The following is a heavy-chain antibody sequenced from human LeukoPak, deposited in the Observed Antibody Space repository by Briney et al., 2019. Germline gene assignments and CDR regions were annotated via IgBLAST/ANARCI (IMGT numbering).Heavy chain of an antibody. V-gene: IGHV3-33*01. D-gene: IGHD1-26*01. CDR3: ARDHSPKWGSGERYFDY. CDR1: GFSFNSYA. Sequence: PGRSLRLSCAASGFSFNSYAMHWVRQAPGKGLEWVAVMSHDGSDIYYGDSVKGRFTISRDNSKNTLYLQINSLRVDDTAVYYCARDHSPKWGSGERYFDYWGQGTQVTVSS. CDR2: MSHDGSDI. J-gene: IGHJ4*02.